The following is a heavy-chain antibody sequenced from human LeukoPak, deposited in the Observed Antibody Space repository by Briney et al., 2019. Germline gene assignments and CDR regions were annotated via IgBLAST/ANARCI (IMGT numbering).Heavy chain of an antibody. V-gene: IGHV5-51*03. CDR2: IYPGDSDT. J-gene: IGHJ3*02. D-gene: IGHD6-13*01. CDR1: GYSFTSYW. CDR3: VRVGYSSSWVTFDI. Sequence: GKSLKLSCTGSGYSFTSYWIGWVRQMPGKGLEWMGIIYPGDSDTRYSPSFQGQVTISADKSISTAYLQWSSLKASDTAMYYCVRVGYSSSWVTFDIWGQGTMVTVSS.